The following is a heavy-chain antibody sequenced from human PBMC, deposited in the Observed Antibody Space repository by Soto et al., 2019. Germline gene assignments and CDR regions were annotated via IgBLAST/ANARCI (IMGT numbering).Heavy chain of an antibody. J-gene: IGHJ4*02. V-gene: IGHV4-39*01. Sequence: TSETLSLTCTVSGGSISSGDYYWGWIRQPPGKGLEWIGSIYYSGSTYYNPSLKSRVTISVDTSKNQFSLKLSSVTAADTAVYYCARHLNYYDSSHDYWGQRTLVTVSS. CDR2: IYYSGST. CDR1: GGSISSGDYY. CDR3: ARHLNYYDSSHDY. D-gene: IGHD3-22*01.